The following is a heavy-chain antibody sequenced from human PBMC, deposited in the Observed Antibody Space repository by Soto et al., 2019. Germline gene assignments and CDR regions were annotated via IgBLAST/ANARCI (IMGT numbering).Heavy chain of an antibody. D-gene: IGHD3-3*01. CDR1: GFTFSSYW. Sequence: GGSLRLTCAASGFTFSSYWMSWVRQAPGKGLEWVANIKQDGSEKYYVDSVKGRFTISRDNAKNSLYLQMNSLRAEDTAVYYCASDSHYDFWSGYYYYGMDVWGQGTTVTVSS. V-gene: IGHV3-7*01. CDR2: IKQDGSEK. J-gene: IGHJ6*02. CDR3: ASDSHYDFWSGYYYYGMDV.